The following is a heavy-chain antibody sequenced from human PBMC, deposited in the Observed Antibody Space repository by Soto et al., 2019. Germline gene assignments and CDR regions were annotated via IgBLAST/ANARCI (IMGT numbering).Heavy chain of an antibody. CDR2: INPSGGST. J-gene: IGHJ4*02. D-gene: IGHD2-2*01. CDR1: GYTFTSCY. CDR3: ARDRSLVVVPAAIGPLDY. Sequence: ASVKVSCKASGYTFTSCYMHWVRRAPGQGLEWMGIINPSGGSTSYAQKFQGRVTMTRDTSTSTVYMELSSLRSEDTAVYYCARDRSLVVVPAAIGPLDYWGQGTLVTVSS. V-gene: IGHV1-46*01.